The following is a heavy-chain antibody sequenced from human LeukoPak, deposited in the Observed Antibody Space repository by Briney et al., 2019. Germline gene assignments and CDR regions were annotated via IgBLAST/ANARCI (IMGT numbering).Heavy chain of an antibody. V-gene: IGHV4-34*01. CDR3: ARLVYCSSTSCRNDY. D-gene: IGHD2-2*01. CDR2: INHSGST. Sequence: SETLSLTCAVYGGSFSGYYWGWIRQPPGKGLEWIGEINHSGSTNYNPSLKSRVTISVDTSKNQFSLKLSSVTAADTAVYYCARLVYCSSTSCRNDYWGQGTLVTVSS. CDR1: GGSFSGYY. J-gene: IGHJ4*02.